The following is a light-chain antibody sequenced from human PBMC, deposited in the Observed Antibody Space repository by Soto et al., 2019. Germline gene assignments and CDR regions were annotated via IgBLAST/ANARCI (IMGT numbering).Light chain of an antibody. J-gene: IGKJ1*01. CDR1: QSISSY. V-gene: IGKV1-39*01. CDR3: HQSYSTSWT. Sequence: DIQMTQSPSSLSASVGDRVTITCRASQSISSYLNWYQQKPAKAPKLLIYAASSLQSGVPSRFSGSGSGTDYTLTISSLQPEDFETYDCHQSYSTSWTFGQGTKVDIK. CDR2: AAS.